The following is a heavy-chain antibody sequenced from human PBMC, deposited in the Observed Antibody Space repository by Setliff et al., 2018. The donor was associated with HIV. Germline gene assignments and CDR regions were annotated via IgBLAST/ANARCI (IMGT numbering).Heavy chain of an antibody. CDR1: GGSFSNYY. J-gene: IGHJ4*02. CDR3: ARNGPHGSGWYNYFDF. Sequence: SETLSLTCTVYGGSFSNYYTNWIRQPPGKGLEWIGELSPSGSTNYNPSLKSRVTISVDTSENQFSLKLSSVTAEDTAVYYCARNGPHGSGWYNYFDFWGQGTLVTVSS. D-gene: IGHD6-19*01. V-gene: IGHV4-34*01. CDR2: LSPSGST.